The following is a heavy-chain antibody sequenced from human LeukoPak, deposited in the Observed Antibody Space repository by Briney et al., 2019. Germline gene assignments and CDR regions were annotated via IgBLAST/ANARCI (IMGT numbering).Heavy chain of an antibody. V-gene: IGHV1-2*06. CDR3: ARGGYCSSTSCYMSPKNFDY. CDR2: INPNSGGT. Sequence: ASVTVSCTASGYTFTGYYMHWVRQAPGQGLEWMGRINPNSGGTNYAQKFQGRVTMTRDTSISTAYMELSRLRSDDTAVYYCARGGYCSSTSCYMSPKNFDYWGQGTLVTVSS. D-gene: IGHD2-2*02. J-gene: IGHJ4*02. CDR1: GYTFTGYY.